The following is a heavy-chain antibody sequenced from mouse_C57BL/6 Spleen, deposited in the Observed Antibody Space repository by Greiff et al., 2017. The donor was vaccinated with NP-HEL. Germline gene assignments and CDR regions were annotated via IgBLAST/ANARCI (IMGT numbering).Heavy chain of an antibody. V-gene: IGHV7-3*01. J-gene: IGHJ1*03. CDR1: GFTCTDYY. CDR2: IRNKANGYTT. Sequence: EVQGVESGGGLVQPGGSLSLSWAASGFTCTDYYMSWVRQPPGKALEWLGFIRNKANGYTTAYSASAKGRLSISSANSPSILYLQLNAPTAADRATYYSARYTGSRYVWYLDVWGTGTTVTVST. D-gene: IGHD1-1*01. CDR3: ARYTGSRYVWYLDV.